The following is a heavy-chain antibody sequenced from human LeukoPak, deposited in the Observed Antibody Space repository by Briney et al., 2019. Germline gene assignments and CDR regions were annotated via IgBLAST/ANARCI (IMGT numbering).Heavy chain of an antibody. CDR2: IIPIFGTA. J-gene: IGHJ6*03. CDR3: ATGAGTGYCYYYMDV. CDR1: GGTFSSYA. V-gene: IGHV1-69*05. Sequence: ASVKVSCKASGGTFSSYAISWVRQAPGQGLEWIGGIIPIFGTANYAQKFQGRVTITTDESTSTAYMELSSLRSEDTAVYYCATGAGTGYCYYYMDVWGKGTTVTVSS. D-gene: IGHD6-19*01.